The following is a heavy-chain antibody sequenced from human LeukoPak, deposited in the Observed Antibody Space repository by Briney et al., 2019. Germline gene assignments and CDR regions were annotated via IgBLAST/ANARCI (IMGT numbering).Heavy chain of an antibody. J-gene: IGHJ4*02. D-gene: IGHD1-20*01. V-gene: IGHV3-23*01. Sequence: GGSLRLSCAASGFTFSSYAMSWVRQAPGKGLEWVSAIRGSGDRTHYADSVKGRFTISRDNSKNTLYLQMNSLRAEDTAVYYCAKAGMTRFDYWGQGIMVTVSS. CDR1: GFTFSSYA. CDR3: AKAGMTRFDY. CDR2: IRGSGDRT.